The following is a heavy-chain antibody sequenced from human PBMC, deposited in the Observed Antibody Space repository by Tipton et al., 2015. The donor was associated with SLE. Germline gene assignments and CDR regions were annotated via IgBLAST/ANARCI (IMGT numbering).Heavy chain of an antibody. V-gene: IGHV3-74*01. CDR1: GFTFSPYW. J-gene: IGHJ4*02. Sequence: SLRLSCAASGFTFSPYWMQWVRQATGKGLVWVSRINSDGSSRSYGDSVKGRFTISRDNDKDTQYRQMNSLRAGDTAVYYCAGWVGYCSGGIWFYWGQGALVTVST. D-gene: IGHD2-15*01. CDR3: AGWVGYCSGGIWFY. CDR2: INSDGSSR.